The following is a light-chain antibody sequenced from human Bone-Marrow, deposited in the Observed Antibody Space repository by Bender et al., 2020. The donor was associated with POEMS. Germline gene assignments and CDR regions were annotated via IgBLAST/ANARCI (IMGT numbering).Light chain of an antibody. Sequence: YELTQPPSVSVSPGQTARITCSGDALPKEYACWYQQKPGQAPVLVIYKDSERPAGIPERFSGSSSGTTVTLTISAVQAEDEADYYCQSADNSGLYGVFGTGTKVTVL. V-gene: IGLV3-25*03. CDR1: ALPKEY. J-gene: IGLJ1*01. CDR2: KDS. CDR3: QSADNSGLYGV.